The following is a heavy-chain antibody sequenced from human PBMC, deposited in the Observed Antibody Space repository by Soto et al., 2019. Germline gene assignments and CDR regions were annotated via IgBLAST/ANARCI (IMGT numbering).Heavy chain of an antibody. J-gene: IGHJ6*03. CDR3: AGGGGLTGTEGVGNYYYYMDV. Sequence: EASVKVSCKASGYTFTCYYMHWVRQAPGQGLEWMGWINPNSGGTNYAQKFQGWVTMTRDTSISTAYMELSRLRSDDTAVYYCAGGGGLTGTEGVGNYYYYMDVWGKGTTVTVSS. V-gene: IGHV1-2*04. CDR1: GYTFTCYY. CDR2: INPNSGGT. D-gene: IGHD1-7*01.